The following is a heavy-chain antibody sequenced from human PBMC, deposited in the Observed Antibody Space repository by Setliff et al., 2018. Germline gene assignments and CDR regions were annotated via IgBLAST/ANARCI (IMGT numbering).Heavy chain of an antibody. D-gene: IGHD6-13*01. Sequence: PGESLKISCKGSGFSFVSYNIGWVRQMPGKGLEWMGIIYPGDSDARYSPSFQGQVTISVDKSISTAYLQWSSLKASDTAMYYCAKDFGSTWLNYFDYWGQGTLVTVSS. CDR2: IYPGDSDA. J-gene: IGHJ4*02. CDR1: GFSFVSYN. CDR3: AKDFGSTWLNYFDY. V-gene: IGHV5-51*01.